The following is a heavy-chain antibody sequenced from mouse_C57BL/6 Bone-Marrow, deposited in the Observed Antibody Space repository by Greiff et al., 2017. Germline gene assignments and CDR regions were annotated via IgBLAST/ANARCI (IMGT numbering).Heavy chain of an antibody. Sequence: EVQGVESGGDLVKPGGSLKLSCAASGFTFSSYGMSWVRQTPDKRLEWVATISSGGSYTYYPDRVKGRFTISRDNAKNTLYLQMSSLKSEDTAMYYCARCTVVAPYFDYWGQGTTLTVSS. CDR1: GFTFSSYG. D-gene: IGHD1-1*01. CDR3: ARCTVVAPYFDY. J-gene: IGHJ2*01. V-gene: IGHV5-6*01. CDR2: ISSGGSYT.